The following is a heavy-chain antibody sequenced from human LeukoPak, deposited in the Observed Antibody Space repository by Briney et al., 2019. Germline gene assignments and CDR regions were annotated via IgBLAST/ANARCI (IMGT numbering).Heavy chain of an antibody. CDR3: ASSFGVTTYHNWFDP. D-gene: IGHD4-17*01. Sequence: SGTLSLTCAVYGGSFSGYYWSWIRQPPGKGLEWIGEINHSGSTNYNPSLKSRVTISVDTSKNQFSLKLSSVTAADTAVYYCASSFGVTTYHNWFDPWGQGTLVTVSS. CDR1: GGSFSGYY. CDR2: INHSGST. V-gene: IGHV4-34*01. J-gene: IGHJ5*02.